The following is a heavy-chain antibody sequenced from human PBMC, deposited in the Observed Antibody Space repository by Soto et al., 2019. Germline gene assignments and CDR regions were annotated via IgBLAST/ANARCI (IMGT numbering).Heavy chain of an antibody. CDR2: IYCSGST. J-gene: IGHJ5*02. CDR1: GGSISSSSYY. Sequence: SETLSLTCTVSGGSISSSSYYWGWIRQPPXKGLEWIGSIYCSGSTNYNPSLKSRVTISVDTSKNQFSLKLSSVTAADTAVYYCARLETGSSFPVWPSWFDPWGQGTLVTVSS. V-gene: IGHV4-39*01. CDR3: ARLETGSSFPVWPSWFDP. D-gene: IGHD6-6*01.